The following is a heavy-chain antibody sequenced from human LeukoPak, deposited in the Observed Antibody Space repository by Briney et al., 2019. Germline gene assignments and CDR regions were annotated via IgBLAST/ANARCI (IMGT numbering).Heavy chain of an antibody. CDR3: ARDYRYSSGWYDY. CDR1: GYTFTAYY. J-gene: IGHJ4*02. CDR2: INPNSGGT. Sequence: ASVKVSCKASGYTFTAYYMHWVRQAPGQGLEWMGWINPNSGGTNYAQKFQGRVTMTRDTSISTAYMELSRLRSDDTAVYYCARDYRYSSGWYDYWGQGTLVTVSS. D-gene: IGHD6-19*01. V-gene: IGHV1-2*02.